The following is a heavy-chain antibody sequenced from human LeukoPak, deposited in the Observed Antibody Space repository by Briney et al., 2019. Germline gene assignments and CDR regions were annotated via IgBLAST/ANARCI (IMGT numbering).Heavy chain of an antibody. V-gene: IGHV1-69*05. Sequence: SVKVSCKASGGTFSSYAISWVRQAAGQGLEWMGGIIPIFGTANYAQKFQGRVTITTDESTSTAYMELSSLRSEDTAVYYCARAGIAARPLDIWGQGTMVTVSS. CDR3: ARAGIAARPLDI. CDR2: IIPIFGTA. CDR1: GGTFSSYA. D-gene: IGHD6-6*01. J-gene: IGHJ3*02.